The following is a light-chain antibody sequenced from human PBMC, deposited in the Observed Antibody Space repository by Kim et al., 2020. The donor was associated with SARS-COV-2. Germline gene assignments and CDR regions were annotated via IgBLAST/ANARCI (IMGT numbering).Light chain of an antibody. CDR1: RSDIGGYDF. Sequence: GQSGTISCTGTRSDIGGYDFVSWYQQHPGRAPKLIIYEVTKRPSGVPDRFSGSRSGNTASLTVSGLQTDDEADYYCCSYAGRNIGVFGGGTQLTVL. CDR2: EVT. J-gene: IGLJ3*02. CDR3: CSYAGRNIGV. V-gene: IGLV2-8*01.